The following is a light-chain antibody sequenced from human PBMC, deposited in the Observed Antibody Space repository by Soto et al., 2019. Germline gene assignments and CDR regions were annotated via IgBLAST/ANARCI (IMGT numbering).Light chain of an antibody. CDR2: GAS. CDR1: QSVSSN. CDR3: QQYNNWPPLT. V-gene: IGKV3-15*01. J-gene: IGKJ4*01. Sequence: EIVMTQSPATLSVSPGERATLSCRASQSVSSNLAWYQQKPGQAPRLLIYGASTRATGIPARFSGSGSGTDFPLTISSLQSEDCAVYSCQQYNNWPPLTFGGGTKVEIK.